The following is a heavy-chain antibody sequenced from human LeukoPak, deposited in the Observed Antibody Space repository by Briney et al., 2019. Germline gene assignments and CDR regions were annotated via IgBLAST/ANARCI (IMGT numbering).Heavy chain of an antibody. CDR3: ARVIEYSSSSAPFDY. J-gene: IGHJ4*02. CDR1: GDSISSYY. V-gene: IGHV4-59*12. Sequence: SETLSLTCTVSGDSISSYYWSWIRQPPGKGLEWIGYIYYSGSTNYNPSLKSRVTMSVDTSKNQFSLKLSSVTAADTAVYYCARVIEYSSSSAPFDYWGQGTLVTVSS. CDR2: IYYSGST. D-gene: IGHD6-6*01.